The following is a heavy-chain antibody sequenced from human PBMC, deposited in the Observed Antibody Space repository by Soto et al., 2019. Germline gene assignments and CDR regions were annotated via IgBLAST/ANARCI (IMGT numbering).Heavy chain of an antibody. J-gene: IGHJ4*01. D-gene: IGHD6-6*01. CDR1: GFTFSSYA. CDR2: ISGSGGST. CDR3: SKDVYSSSSPGFDY. Sequence: EVQLLESGGGLVQPGGSLRLSCAASGFTFSSYAMSWVRQAPGKGLEWVSAISGSGGSTYYADSVKGRFTISRDNSKNTLYLQMNRLRAEDTAVYYCSKDVYSSSSPGFDYWGHGTLVTVSS. V-gene: IGHV3-23*01.